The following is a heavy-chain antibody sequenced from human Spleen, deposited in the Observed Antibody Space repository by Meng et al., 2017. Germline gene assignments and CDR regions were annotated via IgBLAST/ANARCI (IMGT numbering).Heavy chain of an antibody. CDR1: GGSVRSSDYQ. CDR3: ARDYWGSLNY. J-gene: IGHJ4*02. CDR2: AST. Sequence: QVQLQESGPGRVRPSGTLSLICTVSGGSVRSSDYQWSWIRQPPGKGLEWIGFASTNYNPSLKSRLTISLDTSKNQFSLKLTSVTAADTAVYYCARDYWGSLNYWGQGILVTVSS. V-gene: IGHV4-61*08. D-gene: IGHD7-27*01.